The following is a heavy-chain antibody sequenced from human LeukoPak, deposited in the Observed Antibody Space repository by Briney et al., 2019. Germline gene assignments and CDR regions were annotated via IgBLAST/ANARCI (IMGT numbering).Heavy chain of an antibody. V-gene: IGHV3-49*04. D-gene: IGHD2-15*01. Sequence: GGSLRLSCTASGFTFGDYAMSWVRQAPGKGLEWVGFIRSKAYGGTTEYAASVKGRFTISRDDSKSIAYLQMNSLKTEDTAVYYCTRDTDCSGGSRYSYYFDYWGQGTLVTVSS. CDR1: GFTFGDYA. CDR2: IRSKAYGGTT. CDR3: TRDTDCSGGSRYSYYFDY. J-gene: IGHJ4*02.